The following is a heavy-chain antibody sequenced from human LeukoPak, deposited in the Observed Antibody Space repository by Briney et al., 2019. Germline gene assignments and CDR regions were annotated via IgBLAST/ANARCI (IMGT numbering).Heavy chain of an antibody. CDR1: GYTFTSYD. CDR3: ARGNPEYYYDSSGYHNWFDP. CDR2: MNPSSGNT. Sequence: ASVKVSCKASGYTFTSYDINWVRQATGQGLEWMGWMNPSSGNTGYAQKFQGRVTMTRNTSISTAYMELSSLRSEDTAVYYCARGNPEYYYDSSGYHNWFDPWGQGTLVTVSS. V-gene: IGHV1-8*01. J-gene: IGHJ5*02. D-gene: IGHD3-22*01.